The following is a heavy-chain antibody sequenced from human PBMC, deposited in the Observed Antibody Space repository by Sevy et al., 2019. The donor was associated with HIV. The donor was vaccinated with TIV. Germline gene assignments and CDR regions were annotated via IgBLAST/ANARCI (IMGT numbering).Heavy chain of an antibody. V-gene: IGHV3-11*01. Sequence: GGSLRLSCAASGFTFSDYYMSWIRQAPGKGLEWVSYISSKGSTIYYADSVKGRFTISRDNAKNSLYLQMNSLRAEDTGVYYCARDTNKHRTSYYYGMDVWDQGTTVHVSS. CDR1: GFTFSDYY. CDR2: ISSKGSTI. D-gene: IGHD1-1*01. J-gene: IGHJ6*02. CDR3: ARDTNKHRTSYYYGMDV.